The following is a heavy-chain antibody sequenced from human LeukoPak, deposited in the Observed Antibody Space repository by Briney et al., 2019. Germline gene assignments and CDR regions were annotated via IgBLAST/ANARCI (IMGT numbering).Heavy chain of an antibody. CDR1: GFTVSSNY. D-gene: IGHD5-18*01. CDR2: IYSGGST. CDR3: AREVPPSYGCDPTTSNWFDP. J-gene: IGHJ5*02. Sequence: PGGSLRLSCAASGFTVSSNYMSWVRQAPGKGLEWVSVIYSGGSTYYADSVKGRFTISRDNSKNTLYLQMNSLRAEDTAVYYCAREVPPSYGCDPTTSNWFDPWGQGTLVTVSS. V-gene: IGHV3-66*01.